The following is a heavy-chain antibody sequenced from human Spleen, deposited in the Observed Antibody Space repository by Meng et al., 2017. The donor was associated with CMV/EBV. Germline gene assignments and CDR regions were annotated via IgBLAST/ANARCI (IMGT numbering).Heavy chain of an antibody. CDR3: AREKTGYSLNDAFDI. Sequence: SCTVSGGSVSSGSSYWSWIRQPPGKGLEWIGYIYNSGNTRYNPSLKSRVTISVDTSKSQFSLSLTSVTAADTAVYYCAREKTGYSLNDAFDIWGQGTMVTVSS. V-gene: IGHV4-61*01. D-gene: IGHD3-9*01. J-gene: IGHJ3*02. CDR1: GGSVSSGSSY. CDR2: IYNSGNT.